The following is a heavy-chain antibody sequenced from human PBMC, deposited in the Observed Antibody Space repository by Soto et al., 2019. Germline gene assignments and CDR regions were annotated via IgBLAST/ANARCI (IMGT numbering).Heavy chain of an antibody. V-gene: IGHV4-61*08. CDR2: IYYSGST. CDR3: ARLILTGRVYYFDY. CDR1: GGSISSGGYY. Sequence: SETLSLTCTVSGGSISSGGYYWSWIRQPPGKGLEWIGYIYYSGSTNYNPSLKSRVTISVDTSKNQFSLKLSSVTAADTAVYYCARLILTGRVYYFDYWGQGTLVTVSS. J-gene: IGHJ4*02. D-gene: IGHD3-9*01.